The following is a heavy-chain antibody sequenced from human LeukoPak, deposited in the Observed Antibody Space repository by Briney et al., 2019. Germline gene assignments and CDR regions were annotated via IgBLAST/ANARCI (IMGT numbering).Heavy chain of an antibody. CDR2: IKPDGSEI. V-gene: IGHV3-7*01. Sequence: GGSLRLSCTASGFTFSDYAMHWVRQAPGKGLECVANIKPDGSEIYYVDSVKGRFTISRDNTKNSLFLQLNSLRAEDTAVYYCASGNYFDYWGQGTLVTVSS. J-gene: IGHJ4*02. CDR3: ASGNYFDY. CDR1: GFTFSDYA.